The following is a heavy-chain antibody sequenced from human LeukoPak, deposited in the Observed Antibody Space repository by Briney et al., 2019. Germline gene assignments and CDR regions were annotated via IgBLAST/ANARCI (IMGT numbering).Heavy chain of an antibody. V-gene: IGHV3-11*06. J-gene: IGHJ4*02. Sequence: GGSLRLSCAASGFTFSDYYMSWIRQAPGKGLEWVSYISSSSSYANYADSLKGRFTISRDNAKNSLYLQMNSLRGEDTAVYYCARVYSELSLIIDFWGQGTLVTVSS. CDR3: ARVYSELSLIIDF. CDR2: ISSSSSYA. D-gene: IGHD3-16*02. CDR1: GFTFSDYY.